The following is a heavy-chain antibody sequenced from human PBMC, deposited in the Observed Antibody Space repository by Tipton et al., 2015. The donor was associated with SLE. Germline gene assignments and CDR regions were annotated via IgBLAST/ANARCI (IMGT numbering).Heavy chain of an antibody. CDR1: GYSIRSGYY. J-gene: IGHJ2*01. Sequence: TLSLTCTVSGYSIRSGYYWGWIRQPPGKGLEWIGSIYHSGSTYYNPSLKSRVTISVYTSKNQFSLKLSSVTAADTAVYYCARSGHIVVVVLGYFDVWGLGTLVTVSS. CDR3: ARSGHIVVVVLGYFDV. CDR2: IYHSGST. V-gene: IGHV4-38-2*02. D-gene: IGHD2-21*01.